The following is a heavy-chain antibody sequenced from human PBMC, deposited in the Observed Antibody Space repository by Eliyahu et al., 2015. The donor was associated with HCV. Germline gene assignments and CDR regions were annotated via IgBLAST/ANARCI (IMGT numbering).Heavy chain of an antibody. CDR2: INHSGST. V-gene: IGHV4-34*01. J-gene: IGHJ6*02. D-gene: IGHD4-11*01. CDR3: ARGIYTPSYYYGMDV. CDR1: GGSFSGYY. Sequence: QVQLQQWGAGLLKPSETLSLTCAVYGGSFSGYYWSWIRQPPGKGLEWIGEINHSGSTNYNPSLKSRVTISVDTSKNQFSLKLSSVTAADTAVYYCARGIYTPSYYYGMDVWGQGTTVTVSS.